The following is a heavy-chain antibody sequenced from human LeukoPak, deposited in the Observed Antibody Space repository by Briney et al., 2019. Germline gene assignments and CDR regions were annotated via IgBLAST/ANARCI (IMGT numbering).Heavy chain of an antibody. CDR2: ISGSGGGI. V-gene: IGHV3-23*01. CDR1: GFTFSSYA. CDR3: AKGSPIYYFDY. Sequence: PRGSLRLSCAASGFTFSSYAMSWVRQAPGKGLEWVSVISGSGGGIYYADSVKGRFTISRDNSKNTLYLQMNSLRAEDTAVYYCAKGSPIYYFDYWGQGTLVTVSS. D-gene: IGHD2-21*01. J-gene: IGHJ4*02.